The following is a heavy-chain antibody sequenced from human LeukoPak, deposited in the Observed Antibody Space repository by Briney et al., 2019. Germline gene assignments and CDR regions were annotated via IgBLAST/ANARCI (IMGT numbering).Heavy chain of an antibody. J-gene: IGHJ4*02. D-gene: IGHD1-26*01. V-gene: IGHV4-59*01. CDR1: GGSISSFY. CDR2: FNYSGTT. CDR3: AKWAGARFEY. Sequence: SETLSLTCTVSGGSISSFYWSWIRQPPGKGLEWIGYFNYSGTTIYNPSLKSRVTMSVDRSKNQVSLNLTSVTPADTAVYYCAKWAGARFEYWGQGTLVTVSS.